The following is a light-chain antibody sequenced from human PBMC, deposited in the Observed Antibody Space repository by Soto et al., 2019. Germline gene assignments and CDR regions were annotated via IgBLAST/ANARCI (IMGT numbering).Light chain of an antibody. V-gene: IGKV3-15*01. Sequence: EIILTQSPASLSVSPGERATLSCRASQSVNNNLAWYQQKRGQAPRLLIYGASTRATGIPGRFRGSGSGTEFTLTITSLQSEDFAVYFCQQYNNWHPDTFGQGTKLEIK. J-gene: IGKJ2*01. CDR1: QSVNNN. CDR3: QQYNNWHPDT. CDR2: GAS.